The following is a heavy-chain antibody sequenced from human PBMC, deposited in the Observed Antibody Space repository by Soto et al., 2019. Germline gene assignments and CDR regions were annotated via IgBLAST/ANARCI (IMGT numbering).Heavy chain of an antibody. Sequence: PGESLKISCQGSGYTFTSYWIGWVRQMPGKGLEWVAIIYPTDSNTRYSPSFRGQVTISADKSISTAYLQWSSLKASDTGIYYCARPLGMDVWGQGTTVTVSS. CDR2: IYPTDSNT. CDR1: GYTFTSYW. J-gene: IGHJ6*02. V-gene: IGHV5-51*01. CDR3: ARPLGMDV.